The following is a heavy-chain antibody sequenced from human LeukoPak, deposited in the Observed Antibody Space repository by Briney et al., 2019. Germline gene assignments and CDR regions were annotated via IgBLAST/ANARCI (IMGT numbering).Heavy chain of an antibody. Sequence: SETLSLTCTVSGGSISNYFWSWIRQPAGKGLEWIGRISQCEHQLQPLLKSRVSMSVDSSKSQFSLKLSSVTAADTAVYYCARGGSPDIWGQGTMVTVSS. CDR1: GGSISNYF. CDR2: ISQCEH. V-gene: IGHV4-4*07. CDR3: ARGGSPDI. D-gene: IGHD1-26*01. J-gene: IGHJ3*02.